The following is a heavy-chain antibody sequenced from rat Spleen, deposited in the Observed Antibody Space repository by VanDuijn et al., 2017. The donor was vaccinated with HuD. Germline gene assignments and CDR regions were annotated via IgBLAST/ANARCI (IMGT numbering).Heavy chain of an antibody. J-gene: IGHJ2*01. V-gene: IGHV5-29*01. CDR1: GFTFSNYG. D-gene: IGHD5-1*01. Sequence: EVQLVESGGGLVQPGRSLKLSCAASGFTFSNYGMAWVRQAPTKGLEWVATISPSGGSTYYRDSVKGRFTISRDNAKRSLYLQMDSLRSEDTATYYCTTDWEGYYWGQGVMVTVSS. CDR2: ISPSGGST. CDR3: TTDWEGYY.